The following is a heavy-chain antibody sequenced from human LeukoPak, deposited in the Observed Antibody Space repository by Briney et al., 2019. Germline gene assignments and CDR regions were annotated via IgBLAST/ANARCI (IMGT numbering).Heavy chain of an antibody. V-gene: IGHV4-4*07. Sequence: SETLSLTCTVSGGSISSYYWSWIRQPAGKGLEWIGRIYTSGSTNYNPSLKSRVTILVDTSKNQVSLKLSSVTAADTAVYFCARDWGVGGRPGYMDVWGKGTTVTVSS. CDR3: ARDWGVGGRPGYMDV. CDR1: GGSISSYY. D-gene: IGHD6-6*01. J-gene: IGHJ6*03. CDR2: IYTSGST.